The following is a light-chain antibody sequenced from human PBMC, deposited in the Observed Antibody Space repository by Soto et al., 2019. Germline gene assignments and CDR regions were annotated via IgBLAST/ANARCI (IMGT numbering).Light chain of an antibody. CDR3: QQYNNWPPVT. CDR2: GAS. CDR1: QSLSSN. V-gene: IGKV3D-15*01. Sequence: EIVLTQSPATLSLSPGERAALSCRASQSLSSNLAWYQQKPGQAPRLLIYGASTRATGIPDRFSGSGSGTDFTLTISSLQSEDFAVYYCQQYNNWPPVTFGQGTKVDIK. J-gene: IGKJ1*01.